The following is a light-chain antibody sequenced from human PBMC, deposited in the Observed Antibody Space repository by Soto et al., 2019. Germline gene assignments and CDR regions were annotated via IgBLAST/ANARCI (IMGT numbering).Light chain of an antibody. CDR2: GAS. V-gene: IGKV3-20*01. Sequence: EIVLTQSPGTLSLSPGERATLSCRASQGVTSKYLAWYQQRTGQAPRLLIYGASNRATGIPDRFSGGGSGTDFTLTISRLEPEDFAMYYCQQYGSSSPTTFGQGTRLEIE. CDR3: QQYGSSSPTT. CDR1: QGVTSKY. J-gene: IGKJ5*01.